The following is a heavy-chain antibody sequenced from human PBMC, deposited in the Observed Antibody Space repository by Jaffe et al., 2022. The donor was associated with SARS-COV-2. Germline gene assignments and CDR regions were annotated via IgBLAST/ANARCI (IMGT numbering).Heavy chain of an antibody. CDR2: IYTSGST. J-gene: IGHJ5*02. CDR3: ARDQHPRYGSSYNWFDP. D-gene: IGHD6-6*01. CDR1: GGSISSGSYY. V-gene: IGHV4-61*02. Sequence: QVQLQESGPGLVKPSQTLSLTCTVSGGSISSGSYYWSWIRQPAGKGLEWIGRIYTSGSTNYNPSLKSRVNISVDTSKNQFSLKLRSVTAADTAVYYCARDQHPRYGSSYNWFDPWGQGTLVTVSS.